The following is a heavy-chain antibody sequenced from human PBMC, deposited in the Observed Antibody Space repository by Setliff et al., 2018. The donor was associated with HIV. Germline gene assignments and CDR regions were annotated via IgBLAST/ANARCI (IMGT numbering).Heavy chain of an antibody. J-gene: IGHJ4*02. Sequence: SETLSLTCTVSGGSISSGSYYWSWIRQPAGKGLDWIGHIYSSGSTNYNPSLKSRVTISADTSKNQFSLNLSSVTAADTAVYFCARVYYGDLEYWGQGTLVTVSS. V-gene: IGHV4-61*09. CDR3: ARVYYGDLEY. CDR1: GGSISSGSYY. D-gene: IGHD4-17*01. CDR2: IYSSGST.